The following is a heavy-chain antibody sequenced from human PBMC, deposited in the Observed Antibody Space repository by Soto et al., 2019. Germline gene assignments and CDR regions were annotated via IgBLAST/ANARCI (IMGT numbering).Heavy chain of an antibody. Sequence: GGSLRLSCAASGFTFSNAWMSWVRQAPGKGLEWVGRIKSKTDGGTTDYAAPVKGRFTISRDDSKNTLYLQMNSLKTEDTAVYYCTTDLNPPYDFWSAYRHDYWGQGTLVTVSS. D-gene: IGHD3-3*01. CDR3: TTDLNPPYDFWSAYRHDY. CDR1: GFTFSNAW. J-gene: IGHJ4*02. V-gene: IGHV3-15*01. CDR2: IKSKTDGGTT.